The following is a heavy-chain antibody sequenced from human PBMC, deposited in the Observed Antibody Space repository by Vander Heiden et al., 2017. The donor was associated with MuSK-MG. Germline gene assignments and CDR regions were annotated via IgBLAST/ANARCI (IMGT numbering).Heavy chain of an antibody. CDR2: IYRNQNT. Sequence: QVQLQESGPGLVKPSETLSLTCAVSGYSISSGHHWGWIRQPPGKGLEWSGSIYRNQNTYYNPSLKSRVTISVDKSKNHLSLKLSSVTAADTAVYYCARTNACDIWGQGTMGTVSS. V-gene: IGHV4-38-2*01. CDR3: ARTNACDI. CDR1: GYSISSGHH. J-gene: IGHJ3*02.